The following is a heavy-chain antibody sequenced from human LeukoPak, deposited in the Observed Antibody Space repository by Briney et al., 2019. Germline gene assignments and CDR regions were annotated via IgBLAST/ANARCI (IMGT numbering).Heavy chain of an antibody. CDR2: ISPNSGGT. CDR1: GYTFTGYY. J-gene: IGHJ6*03. D-gene: IGHD3-3*01. CDR3: ARDYKSSLEWLPPNTYYYYYMDV. V-gene: IGHV1-2*02. Sequence: ASVKVSCKASGYTFTGYYMHWVRQAPGQGLEWMGWISPNSGGTNYAQKFQGRVTMTRDTSISTAYMELSRLRSDDTAVYYCARDYKSSLEWLPPNTYYYYYMDVWGKGTTVTVSS.